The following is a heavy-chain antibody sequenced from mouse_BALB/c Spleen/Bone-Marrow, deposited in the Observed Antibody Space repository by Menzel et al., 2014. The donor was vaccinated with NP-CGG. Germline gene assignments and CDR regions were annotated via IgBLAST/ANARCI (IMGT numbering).Heavy chain of an antibody. CDR3: ARYRYYGSSYAMDY. V-gene: IGHV14-3*02. Sequence: DVKLVESGAELVKPGASVKLSCTASGFNIKDTYMYWVKQRPEQGLEWIGRIGPANGNTKYDPKFQGKATITADTSSNTAYLQLSSLTSEDTAVYYCARYRYYGSSYAMDYWGQGTSVTVSS. CDR1: GFNIKDTY. CDR2: IGPANGNT. J-gene: IGHJ4*01. D-gene: IGHD1-1*01.